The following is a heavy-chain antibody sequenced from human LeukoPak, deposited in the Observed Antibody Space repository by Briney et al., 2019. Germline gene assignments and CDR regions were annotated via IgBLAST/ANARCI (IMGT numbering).Heavy chain of an antibody. CDR1: GDTFSNYA. Sequence: SVKVSCKASGDTFSNYAISWVRQAPGQGLEWMGGIIPIFGTAKYAQKFQGRVTMTRDMSTSTVYMELSSLRSEDTAVYYCARDPDYYDRSYYYYMDVWGKGTTVTVSS. CDR3: ARDPDYYDRSYYYYMDV. V-gene: IGHV1-69*05. CDR2: IIPIFGTA. J-gene: IGHJ6*03. D-gene: IGHD3-22*01.